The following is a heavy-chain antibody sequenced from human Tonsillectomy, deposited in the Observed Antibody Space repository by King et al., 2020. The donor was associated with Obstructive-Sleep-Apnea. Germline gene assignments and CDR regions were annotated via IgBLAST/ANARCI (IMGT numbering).Heavy chain of an antibody. D-gene: IGHD1-26*01. Sequence: VQLVESGGGVVQPGRSLRLSCAASGFTFSSYGMHWVRQAPGKGLEWVAGISYDGRNKYYADSGRGRFTISRDNSKNTLYLQMNDLRAWDTVVYYCAKDVYSGSYIYYYYGMDVWGQGTTVTVSS. CDR1: GFTFSSYG. V-gene: IGHV3-30*18. J-gene: IGHJ6*02. CDR2: ISYDGRNK. CDR3: AKDVYSGSYIYYYYGMDV.